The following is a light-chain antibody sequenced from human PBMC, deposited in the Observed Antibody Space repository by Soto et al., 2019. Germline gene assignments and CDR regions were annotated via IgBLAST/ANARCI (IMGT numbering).Light chain of an antibody. V-gene: IGKV1-33*01. J-gene: IGKJ4*01. CDR3: QQYDSLPLT. CDR1: EHINNY. CDR2: DAS. Sequence: DIQMTQSPPSLSASVGDRVTITCQASEHINNYLNWYQQIPGKAPKLLIYDASNLAAGATSRFSGSGSGTAFTFAISGLQPDDVATYYCQQYDSLPLTFGGGTKVDIK.